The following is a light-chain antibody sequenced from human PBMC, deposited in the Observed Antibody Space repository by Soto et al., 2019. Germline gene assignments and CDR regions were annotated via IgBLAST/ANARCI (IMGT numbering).Light chain of an antibody. V-gene: IGKV1-9*01. J-gene: IGKJ3*01. CDR1: QDVSRF. CDR3: QQLNSYVFT. CDR2: AAS. Sequence: DIQLTQSPSFLSASVGDRVTISCRASQDVSRFLAWYQQKPGKAPNLLIYAASTLQSGVPSRFSGSGSGTEFTITISSLQPEDFATYYCQQLNSYVFTFGPGTKVDIK.